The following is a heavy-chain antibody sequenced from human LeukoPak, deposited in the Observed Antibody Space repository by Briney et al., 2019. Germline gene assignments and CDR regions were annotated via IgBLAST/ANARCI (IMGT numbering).Heavy chain of an antibody. D-gene: IGHD4-17*01. Sequence: GGSLRLSCAASGSTFRNAWMSWVRQAPGKGLEWVSAISGSGGSTYYADSVKGRFTISRDNSKNTLYLQMNSLRAEDTAVYYCAKDRDYGDYRPLYFDYWGQGTLVTVSS. CDR2: ISGSGGST. V-gene: IGHV3-23*01. CDR3: AKDRDYGDYRPLYFDY. CDR1: GSTFRNAW. J-gene: IGHJ4*02.